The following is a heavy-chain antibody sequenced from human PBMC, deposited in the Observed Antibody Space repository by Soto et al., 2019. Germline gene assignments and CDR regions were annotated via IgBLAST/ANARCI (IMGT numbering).Heavy chain of an antibody. D-gene: IGHD3-16*02. CDR1: GGSISSGGYY. J-gene: IGHJ6*02. V-gene: IGHV4-31*03. Sequence: SETLSLTCTVSGGSISSGGYYWSWIRQHPGKGLEWIGYIYYSGSTYYNPSLKSRVTISVDTSKNQFSLKLSSVTAADTAVYYCARDQLSSGMDVWGQGTTVTVSS. CDR3: ARDQLSSGMDV. CDR2: IYYSGST.